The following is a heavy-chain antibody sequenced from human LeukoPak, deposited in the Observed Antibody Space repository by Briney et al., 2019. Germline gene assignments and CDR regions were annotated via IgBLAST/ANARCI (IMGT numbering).Heavy chain of an antibody. V-gene: IGHV3-23*01. Sequence: GGSVRLSCAASGFTVSSYAMNWVRQAPGKGLGWVSVMSGSGGSTYYADAVKGRFTIARDNSKNTLYRQMNSLRAEDTAVYYWAKGAVAECGMDVWGQGTTVTVSS. CDR2: MSGSGGST. J-gene: IGHJ6*02. CDR3: AKGAVAECGMDV. CDR1: GFTVSSYA. D-gene: IGHD6-19*01.